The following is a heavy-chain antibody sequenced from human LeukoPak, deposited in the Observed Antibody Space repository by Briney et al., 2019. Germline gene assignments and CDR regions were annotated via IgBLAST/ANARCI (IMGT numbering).Heavy chain of an antibody. CDR2: IIPIFGTA. CDR3: ARGGDRYSSSWSLY. Sequence: EASVKVSCKASGGTFSSYAISWVRQAPGQGLEWMGGIIPIFGTANYAQKFQGRVTITADKSTSTAYMELSSLRSEDTAVYYCARGGDRYSSSWSLYWGQGTLVTVPS. J-gene: IGHJ4*02. V-gene: IGHV1-69*06. D-gene: IGHD6-13*01. CDR1: GGTFSSYA.